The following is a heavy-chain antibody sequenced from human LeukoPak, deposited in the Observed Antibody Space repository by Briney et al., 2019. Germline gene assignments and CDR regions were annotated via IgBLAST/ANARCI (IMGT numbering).Heavy chain of an antibody. CDR2: ISYDGGDP. D-gene: IGHD6-13*01. V-gene: IGHV3-74*01. Sequence: GGSLRLSCAASGFTFSSYWMHWVRQAPGKGLVWVSRISYDGGDPSYADSVKGRFTISRDNAKNTLYLQMNSLTAEDTAVYYCARGYSSRLYNWLDPWGQGTLVTVSS. CDR1: GFTFSSYW. CDR3: ARGYSSRLYNWLDP. J-gene: IGHJ5*02.